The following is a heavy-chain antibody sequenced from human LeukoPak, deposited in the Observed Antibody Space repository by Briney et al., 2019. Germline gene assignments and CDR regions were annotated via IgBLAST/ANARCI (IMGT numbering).Heavy chain of an antibody. CDR1: GDSISGYY. CDR3: ARNPYYSPYYYYGMDV. CDR2: INHSGST. Sequence: SETLSLTCTVSGDSISGYYWSWIRQPPGKGLEWIGEINHSGSTNYNPSLKSRVTISVDTSKNQFSLKLSSVTAADTAVYYCARNPYYSPYYYYGMDVWGQGTTVTASS. J-gene: IGHJ6*02. V-gene: IGHV4-34*01. D-gene: IGHD3-10*01.